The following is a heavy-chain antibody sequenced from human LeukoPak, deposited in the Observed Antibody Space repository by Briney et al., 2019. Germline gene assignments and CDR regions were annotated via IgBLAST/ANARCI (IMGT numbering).Heavy chain of an antibody. V-gene: IGHV2-5*01. D-gene: IGHD3-9*01. CDR3: QKTAYDILTGYLNYFDY. CDR2: IYWNDDK. CDR1: GFSLSTSGVG. J-gene: IGHJ4*02. Sequence: ESGPTLVNPTQTLTLTCTFSGFSLSTSGVGVSWIRQPPGKALEWLALIYWNDDKHYSPSLKSRLTITKDTSKNQAVLTMTNMDPVDTAIFFKQKTAYDILTGYLNYFDYWGQGTLVTVSS.